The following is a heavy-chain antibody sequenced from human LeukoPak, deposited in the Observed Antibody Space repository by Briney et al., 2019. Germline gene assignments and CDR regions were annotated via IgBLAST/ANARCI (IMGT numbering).Heavy chain of an antibody. V-gene: IGHV3-53*01. J-gene: IGHJ3*02. D-gene: IGHD3-22*01. CDR1: GFTVSSNY. Sequence: PGGSLRLSCAASGFTVSSNYMSWVRQAPGKGLEWVSVIYSGGSTYYADSVKGRFTISRDNSKNTLYLQMNSLRAEDTAVYYCAGEGYYDSSGYYRNAFDIWGQGTMVTVSS. CDR3: AGEGYYDSSGYYRNAFDI. CDR2: IYSGGST.